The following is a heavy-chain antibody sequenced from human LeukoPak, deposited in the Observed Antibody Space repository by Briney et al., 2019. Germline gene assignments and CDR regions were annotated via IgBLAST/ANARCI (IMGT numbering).Heavy chain of an antibody. CDR3: ARDGYNTLDGY. J-gene: IGHJ4*02. Sequence: MPSETLSLTCTVSGGSISSGDYYWSWIRQPPGKGLEWIGYIYYSGSTFYNPSLKSRISISVDTSKNQFSLRLSSVTAADTAVYYCARDGYNTLDGYWGQGTLATVSS. CDR1: GGSISSGDYY. V-gene: IGHV4-30-4*01. D-gene: IGHD5-24*01. CDR2: IYYSGST.